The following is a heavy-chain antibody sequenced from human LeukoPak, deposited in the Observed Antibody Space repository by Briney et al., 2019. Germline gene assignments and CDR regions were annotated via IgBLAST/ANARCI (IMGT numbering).Heavy chain of an antibody. D-gene: IGHD1-7*01. J-gene: IGHJ3*02. CDR2: ISSDGSNK. Sequence: GGSLRLSCAASRFTFSIFGMHWVRQAPGKGLEWVAVISSDGSNKYYADSVKGRFTISRDNAKNSLYLEMNSLRAEDTAVYYCGRDFGLIGTKRSFDIWGQGTMVTVSS. V-gene: IGHV3-30*03. CDR3: GRDFGLIGTKRSFDI. CDR1: RFTFSIFG.